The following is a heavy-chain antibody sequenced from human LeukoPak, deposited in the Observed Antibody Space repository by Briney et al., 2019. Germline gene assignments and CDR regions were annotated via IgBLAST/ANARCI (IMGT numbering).Heavy chain of an antibody. J-gene: IGHJ4*02. V-gene: IGHV1-2*02. D-gene: IGHD3-10*01. Sequence: GASVKVSCKASGYTFTGYYMHWVRQAPGQGLEWMGWINPNSGGTNYAQKFQGRVTRTRDTSISTAYMALSRMTSHDTAVYYGASLNGSASYCYGGQGPLVTVSS. CDR1: GYTFTGYY. CDR3: ASLNGSASYCY. CDR2: INPNSGGT.